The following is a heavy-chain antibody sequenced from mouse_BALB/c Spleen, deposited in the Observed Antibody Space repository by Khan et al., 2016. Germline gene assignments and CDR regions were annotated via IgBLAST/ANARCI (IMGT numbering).Heavy chain of an antibody. CDR2: IYPGTGST. D-gene: IGHD2-1*01. CDR1: GYIFTSYW. V-gene: IGHV1S132*01. J-gene: IGHJ4*01. CDR3: TRSGNYEIHPHYYTRNY. Sequence: QVQLKESGAELVRPGASVKLSCKTSGYIFTSYWIHWVKQRSGQGLEWIARIYPGTGSTYYNEKFKGKATLTADKSSRSSYMQLSSLKSADSAVSFCTRSGNYEIHPHYYTRNYWGQRTSVTVSS.